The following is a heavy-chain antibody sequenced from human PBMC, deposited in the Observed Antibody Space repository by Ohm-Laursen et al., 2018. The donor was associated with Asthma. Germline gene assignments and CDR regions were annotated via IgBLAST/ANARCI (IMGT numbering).Heavy chain of an antibody. Sequence: SLRLSCSASGFALSRYGMYWVRQAPGKGLQWVAVIWSDGSNEDYAESVKGRFTISRDNSGNTLYLQMNSLRAEDTAVYYCARSNGRDCFDVWGQGTMVTVSS. CDR2: IWSDGSNE. CDR1: GFALSRYG. D-gene: IGHD2-21*01. CDR3: ARSNGRDCFDV. J-gene: IGHJ3*01. V-gene: IGHV3-33*07.